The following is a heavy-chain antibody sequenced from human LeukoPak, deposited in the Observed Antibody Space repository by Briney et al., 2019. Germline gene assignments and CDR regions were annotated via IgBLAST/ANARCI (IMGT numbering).Heavy chain of an antibody. V-gene: IGHV4-59*08. Sequence: PSETLSLTCTVSGGSISSYYWSWIRQPPGKGLEWIGYIYCSGSTNYNPSLKSRVTISVDTSKNQFSLKLSSVTAADTAVYYCARQGLEDYGVSGAFDIWGQGTMVTVSS. J-gene: IGHJ3*02. CDR2: IYCSGST. CDR1: GGSISSYY. CDR3: ARQGLEDYGVSGAFDI. D-gene: IGHD4-17*01.